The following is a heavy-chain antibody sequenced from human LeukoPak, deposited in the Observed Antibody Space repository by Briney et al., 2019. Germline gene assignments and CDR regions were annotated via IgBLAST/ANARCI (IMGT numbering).Heavy chain of an antibody. CDR2: ISGSGGST. D-gene: IGHD7-27*01. CDR1: GFTLSNYA. Sequence: GGSLRLSCAASGFTLSNYAMSWVRQAPGKGLEWVSGISGSGGSTYYADSVKGRFTIPRDNSKNTLFLQMNSLRAEEPAVYYFVKEPPTLGYYYMYVWGKGTTVTVSS. J-gene: IGHJ6*03. CDR3: VKEPPTLGYYYMYV. V-gene: IGHV3-23*01.